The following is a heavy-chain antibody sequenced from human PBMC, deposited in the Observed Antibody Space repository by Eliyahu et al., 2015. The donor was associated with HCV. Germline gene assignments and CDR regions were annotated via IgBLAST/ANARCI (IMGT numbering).Heavy chain of an antibody. J-gene: IGHJ3*02. D-gene: IGHD3-22*01. Sequence: EVQLVESGGGLVQPGGSLRLSCAASGFTFSSYWMHWVRQAPGKGLVWVSRINSDGSSTSYADSVKGRFTISRDNAKNTLYLQMNSLRAEDTAVYYCARETMIAVGDAFDIWGQGTMVTVSS. CDR2: INSDGSST. CDR3: ARETMIAVGDAFDI. CDR1: GFTFSSYW. V-gene: IGHV3-74*01.